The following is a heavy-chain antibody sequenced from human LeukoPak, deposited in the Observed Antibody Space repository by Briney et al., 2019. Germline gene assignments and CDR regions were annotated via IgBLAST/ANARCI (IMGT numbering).Heavy chain of an antibody. D-gene: IGHD2-8*01. V-gene: IGHV4-34*01. Sequence: SETLSLTCAVYGGSFSGYYWSWIRQPPGKGLEWIGEINHSGSTNYNPSLKSRVTISVDTSKNQFSLKLSSVTAADTAVYYCARGGYCTNGVCYKYRPRIYYYMDVWGKGTTVTVSS. CDR3: ARGGYCTNGVCYKYRPRIYYYMDV. CDR1: GGSFSGYY. J-gene: IGHJ6*03. CDR2: INHSGST.